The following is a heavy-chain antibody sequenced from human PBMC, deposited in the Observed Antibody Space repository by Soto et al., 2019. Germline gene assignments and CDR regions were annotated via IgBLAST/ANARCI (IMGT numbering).Heavy chain of an antibody. J-gene: IGHJ4*02. V-gene: IGHV3-30-3*01. CDR2: ISYDGSNK. CDR3: ARGGMGPATGIDY. D-gene: IGHD2-8*02. CDR1: GFTFSSYA. Sequence: GGSLRLSCAASGFTFSSYAMHWVRQAPGKGLEWVAVISYDGSNKYYADSVKGRFTISRDNSKNTLYLQMNSLRAEDTAVYYCARGGMGPATGIDYWGQGTLVTVS.